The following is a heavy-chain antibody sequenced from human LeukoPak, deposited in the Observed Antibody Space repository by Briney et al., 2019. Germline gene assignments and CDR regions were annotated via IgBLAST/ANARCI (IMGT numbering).Heavy chain of an antibody. CDR2: ISGSGGST. CDR1: GFTFSSYW. V-gene: IGHV3-23*01. D-gene: IGHD2-2*01. Sequence: GGSLRLSCAASGFTFSSYWMHWVRQAPGKGLEWVSAISGSGGSTYYADSVKGRFTISRDNSKNTLYLQMNSLRAEDTAVYYCAKDRVVGVVVPAAIYWGQGTLVTVSS. J-gene: IGHJ4*02. CDR3: AKDRVVGVVVPAAIY.